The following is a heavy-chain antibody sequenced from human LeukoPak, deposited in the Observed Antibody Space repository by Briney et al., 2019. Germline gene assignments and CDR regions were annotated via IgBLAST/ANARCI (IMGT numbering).Heavy chain of an antibody. D-gene: IGHD4-11*01. CDR1: GFTFSSYG. CDR3: AKDPPSMTTVTDGDY. CDR2: IRYDGSNK. J-gene: IGHJ4*02. Sequence: GGSLRLSCAASGFTFSSYGMHWVRQAPGKGLEWVAFIRYDGSNKYYADSVKGRFTISRDNSKNTLYLQMNSLRAEDTAVYYCAKDPPSMTTVTDGDYWGQGTLVTVSS. V-gene: IGHV3-30*02.